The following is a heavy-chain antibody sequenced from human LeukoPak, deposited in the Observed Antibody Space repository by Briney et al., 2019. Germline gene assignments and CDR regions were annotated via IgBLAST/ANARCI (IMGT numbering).Heavy chain of an antibody. CDR1: GYTFTGCY. D-gene: IGHD4-23*01. V-gene: IGHV1-2*06. Sequence: ASVNVSCKASGYTFTGCYMHWVRQAPGQGLEWMGRINPNSGGTNYAQKFQGRVTVTRDTSISTAYMELSRLRSDDTAVYYCARGILDDYGGNPYWGQGTLVTVSS. CDR3: ARGILDDYGGNPY. CDR2: INPNSGGT. J-gene: IGHJ4*02.